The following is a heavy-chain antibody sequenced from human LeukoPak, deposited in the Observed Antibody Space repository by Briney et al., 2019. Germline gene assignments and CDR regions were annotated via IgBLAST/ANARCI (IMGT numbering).Heavy chain of an antibody. J-gene: IGHJ6*03. Sequence: ASVKVSCKASGGTFSSYAISWVRQAPGQGLEWMGWISAYNGNTNYAQKLQGRVTMTTDTSTSTAYVELRSLRSDDTAVYYCARDGDYDSSGYSSLYYYYMDVWGKGSTVTVSS. V-gene: IGHV1-18*01. CDR3: ARDGDYDSSGYSSLYYYYMDV. D-gene: IGHD3-22*01. CDR1: GGTFSSYA. CDR2: ISAYNGNT.